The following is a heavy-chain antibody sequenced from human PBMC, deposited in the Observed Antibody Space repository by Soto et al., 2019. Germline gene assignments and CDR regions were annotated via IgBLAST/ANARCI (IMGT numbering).Heavy chain of an antibody. Sequence: SETLSLTCTVSGGSISSGDYYWSWIRQPPGKGLEWIGYIYYSGSTYYNPSLKSRVTISVNTSKNQFSLKLSSVTAADTAVYYCARDGYNREYYFDYWGQGTLVTVSS. V-gene: IGHV4-30-4*01. D-gene: IGHD5-12*01. CDR3: ARDGYNREYYFDY. CDR2: IYYSGST. CDR1: GGSISSGDYY. J-gene: IGHJ4*02.